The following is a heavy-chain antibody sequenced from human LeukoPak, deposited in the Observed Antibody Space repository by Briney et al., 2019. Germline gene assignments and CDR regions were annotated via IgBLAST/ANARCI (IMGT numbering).Heavy chain of an antibody. CDR1: GFTFSSYG. V-gene: IGHV3-23*01. D-gene: IGHD3-10*01. CDR2: ISGSGGST. Sequence: GGTLRLSCAASGFTFSSYGMSWVRQAPGKGLEWVSAISGSGGSTYHADPVKGRFTISRDNSKNTLYLQMNSLRAEDTAVYYCAKDYGSGSPFDYWGQGTLVTVSS. CDR3: AKDYGSGSPFDY. J-gene: IGHJ4*02.